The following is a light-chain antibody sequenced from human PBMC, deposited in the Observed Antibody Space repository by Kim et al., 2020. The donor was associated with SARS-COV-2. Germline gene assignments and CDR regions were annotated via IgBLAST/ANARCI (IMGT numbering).Light chain of an antibody. CDR2: KNN. Sequence: QSVLTQPPSVSATPGPRVTISCYGSGSNIGANSVYWYQQVPGAAPTLLIYKNNQRPSGVPDRFSGSKSGSSASLAISGLRSEDEGDYYCAAWDDGLAGYYVFGTGTKVTVL. J-gene: IGLJ1*01. CDR3: AAWDDGLAGYYV. CDR1: GSNIGANS. V-gene: IGLV1-47*01.